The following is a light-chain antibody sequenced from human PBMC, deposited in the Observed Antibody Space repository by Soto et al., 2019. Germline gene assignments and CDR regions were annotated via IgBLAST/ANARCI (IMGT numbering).Light chain of an antibody. CDR1: SSDVGGYNY. CDR3: RSYAGSYTFVV. V-gene: IGLV2-11*01. CDR2: DVS. J-gene: IGLJ2*01. Sequence: QSALTQPRSVSGSPGQSVTISCTGTSSDVGGYNYVSWYQQHPGKAPKLMIYDVSKRPSGVPDRFSGSKSGNTASLTISGLQAEDEADYYCRSYAGSYTFVVFGGGTQLTVL.